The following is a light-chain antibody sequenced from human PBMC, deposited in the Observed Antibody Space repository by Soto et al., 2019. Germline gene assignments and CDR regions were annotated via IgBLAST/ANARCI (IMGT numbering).Light chain of an antibody. V-gene: IGKV3-15*01. CDR1: QSVSSN. J-gene: IGKJ2*01. Sequence: EIVMTQSPGTLSVSPGERATLSCRASQSVSSNLAWYQQRPGQAPRLLIYDASTRAAGIPARFSGSGSGTDFTLTISSLQSEDFAVYYCQQYNNWPMYTFGQGTKLEI. CDR2: DAS. CDR3: QQYNNWPMYT.